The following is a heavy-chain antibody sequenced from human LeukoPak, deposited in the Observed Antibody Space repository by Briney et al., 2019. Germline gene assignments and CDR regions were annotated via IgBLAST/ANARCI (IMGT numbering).Heavy chain of an antibody. CDR3: ARAQYGSGWNRFQH. J-gene: IGHJ1*01. CDR1: GYTFTAYY. D-gene: IGHD6-19*01. V-gene: IGHV1-2*02. CDR2: INPNSGGT. Sequence: ASVKVSCKASGYTFTAYYMHWVRQAPGQGLEWMGWINPNSGGTNYAQKFQGRVTMTRDTSISTAYMELSRLRSDDTAVYYCARAQYGSGWNRFQHWGQGTLVTVSS.